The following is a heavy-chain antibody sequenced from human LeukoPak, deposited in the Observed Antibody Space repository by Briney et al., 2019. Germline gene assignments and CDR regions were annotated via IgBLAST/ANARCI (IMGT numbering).Heavy chain of an antibody. CDR1: GFTFSSYA. CDR2: ISYDGSNK. CDR3: ARAPGGFHGDYSPIGY. J-gene: IGHJ4*02. D-gene: IGHD4-17*01. V-gene: IGHV3-30-3*01. Sequence: GGSLRLSCAASGFTFSSYAMHWVRQAPGKGLEWVAVISYDGSNKYYADSVKGRFTISRDNSKNTLYLQMNSLRAEDTAVYYCARAPGGFHGDYSPIGYWGQGTLVTVSS.